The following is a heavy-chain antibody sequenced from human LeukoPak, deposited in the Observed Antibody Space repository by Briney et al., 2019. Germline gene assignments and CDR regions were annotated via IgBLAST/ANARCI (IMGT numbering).Heavy chain of an antibody. CDR3: ARDLGGNSYDAFDI. CDR2: IYSGGST. CDR1: GFTVSSNY. D-gene: IGHD4-23*01. J-gene: IGHJ3*02. Sequence: GGSLRLSCAASGFTVSSNYMSWVRQAPGKGLEWVSVIYSGGSTYYADSVKGRFTSSRDNSKNTLYLQMNSLRAEDTAVYYCARDLGGNSYDAFDIWGQGTMVTVSS. V-gene: IGHV3-66*01.